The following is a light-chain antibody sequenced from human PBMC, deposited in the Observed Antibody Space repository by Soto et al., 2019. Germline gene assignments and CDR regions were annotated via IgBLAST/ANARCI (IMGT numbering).Light chain of an antibody. V-gene: IGKV3-20*01. CDR3: QQYGSSRT. J-gene: IGKJ1*01. CDR1: QSISSSY. CDR2: GAS. Sequence: EIVFTQSPGTLSLSPGERATLSCRASQSISSSYLAWYQQKPGQAPRLLVYGASSRATGIADRFSGSGSGTDFTLTISXLEPEDFAVYYCQQYGSSRTFGQGTKVDIK.